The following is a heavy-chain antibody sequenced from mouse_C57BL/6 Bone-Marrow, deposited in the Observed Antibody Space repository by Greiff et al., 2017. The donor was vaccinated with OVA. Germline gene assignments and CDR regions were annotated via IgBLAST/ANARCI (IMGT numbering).Heavy chain of an antibody. CDR3: ARNKYYYGSSHWYFDV. CDR2: IWTGGGT. J-gene: IGHJ1*03. D-gene: IGHD1-1*01. V-gene: IGHV2-9-1*01. CDR1: GFTLTSYA. Sequence: VKLVESGPGLVAPSQSLSITCTVSGFTLTSYAISWVRQPPGKGLEWLGVIWTGGGTNYNSALKSRLSISKDNSKSQVFLKMNSLQTDDTARYYCARNKYYYGSSHWYFDVWGTGTTVTVSS.